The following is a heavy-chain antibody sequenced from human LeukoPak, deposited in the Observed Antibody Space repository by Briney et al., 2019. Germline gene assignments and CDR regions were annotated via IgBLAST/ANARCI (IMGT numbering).Heavy chain of an antibody. V-gene: IGHV5-51*01. CDR2: IYPGDSDT. Sequence: GESLKISCKGSGYSFTSYWIGWVRQMPGKGLEWMGIIYPGDSDTRYSPSFQGQVTISADKSISTAYLQWSSLKASDTAMYYCARDGGYFDWLANFDYWGQGTLVTVSS. J-gene: IGHJ4*02. CDR3: ARDGGYFDWLANFDY. CDR1: GYSFTSYW. D-gene: IGHD3-9*01.